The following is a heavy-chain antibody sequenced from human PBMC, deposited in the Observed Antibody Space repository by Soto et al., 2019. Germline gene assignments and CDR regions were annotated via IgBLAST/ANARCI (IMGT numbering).Heavy chain of an antibody. CDR2: TYYRSKWYN. CDR1: GDSVSSNSAA. Sequence: SQTLSLTCAISGDSVSSNSAAWNWIRQSPSRGLEWLGRTYYRSKWYNDYAVSVKSRITINPDTSKNRFSLQLNSVTPEDTAVYYCASSRFLEWSHYYYYYMDVWGKGTTVTVSS. V-gene: IGHV6-1*01. D-gene: IGHD3-3*01. CDR3: ASSRFLEWSHYYYYYMDV. J-gene: IGHJ6*03.